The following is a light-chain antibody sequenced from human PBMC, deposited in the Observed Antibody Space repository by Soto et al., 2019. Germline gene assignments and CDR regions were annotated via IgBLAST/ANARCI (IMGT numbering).Light chain of an antibody. J-gene: IGKJ1*01. CDR3: QQVTTFART. CDR2: GAF. Sequence: DIQMTQYPSSVAAAVGDRVTITCRASQGISTWLAWYQHKPGTAPKLLIFGAFSLQRGVPSRFAGSESGTDFTLTIKSLQPEDVATYYCQQVTTFARTFGQGTKVEIK. V-gene: IGKV1-12*01. CDR1: QGISTW.